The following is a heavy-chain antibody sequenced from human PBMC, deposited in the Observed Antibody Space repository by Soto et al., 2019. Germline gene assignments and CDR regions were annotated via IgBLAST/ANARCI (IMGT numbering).Heavy chain of an antibody. J-gene: IGHJ6*02. CDR1: GFTFSSYA. CDR2: ISYDGSNK. D-gene: IGHD3-10*01. Sequence: PGGSLRLSCAASGFTFSSYAMHWVRQAPGKGQEWVAVISYDGSNKYYADSVKGRFTISRDNSKNTLYLQMNSLRAEDTAVYYSAIDPSTSAYYYCSLCIFFFYCLDVWG. CDR3: AIDPSTSAYYYCSLCIFFFYCLDV. V-gene: IGHV3-30-3*01.